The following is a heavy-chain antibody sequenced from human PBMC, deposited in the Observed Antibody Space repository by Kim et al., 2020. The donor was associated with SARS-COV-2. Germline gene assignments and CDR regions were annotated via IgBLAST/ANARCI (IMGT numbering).Heavy chain of an antibody. V-gene: IGHV1-69*13. Sequence: SVKVSCKASGGTFTNYAINWVRQAPGQGLEWMGGIIPMFSTVNDAQKFQGRVTITADESTGTAYMELTSLTSADTAVYYCVRGSLTSCGDDCYDWPYYFDDWGQGTLVTVSS. CDR2: IIPMFSTV. J-gene: IGHJ4*02. CDR1: GGTFTNYA. CDR3: VRGSLTSCGDDCYDWPYYFDD. D-gene: IGHD2-21*02.